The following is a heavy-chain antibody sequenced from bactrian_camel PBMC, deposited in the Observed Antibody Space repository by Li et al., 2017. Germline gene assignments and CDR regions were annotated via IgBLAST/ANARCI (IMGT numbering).Heavy chain of an antibody. D-gene: IGHD3*01. J-gene: IGHJ6*01. CDR2: IDPDGST. CDR1: GWPYGAYL. Sequence: HVQLVESGGGAVRTGETLRLSCEVSGWPYGAYLMAWFRQIPGKEREGVAAIDPDGSTSYASSVKGRFTISADNAENKLFLQMDDLKPEDSAMYFCAAGKERESCMSWYFSGMYYCAAHRRGLCSLAGTDDFDYWGQGTQVTVS. CDR3: AAGKERESCMSWYFSGMYYCAAHRRGLCSLAGTDDFDY. V-gene: IGHV3S57*01.